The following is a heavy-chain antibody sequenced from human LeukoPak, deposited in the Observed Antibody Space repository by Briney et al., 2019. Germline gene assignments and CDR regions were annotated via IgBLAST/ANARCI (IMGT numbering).Heavy chain of an antibody. CDR2: VSTDGRTT. V-gene: IGHV3-74*01. J-gene: IGHJ5*02. CDR3: ARSIGYVES. CDR1: GFTFSTSW. D-gene: IGHD5-18*01. Sequence: GGNLTLYCAASGFTFSTSWMHWAPHDSGKEHYSVSHVSTDGRTTAYADSVKGRFTISRENAKNTVYLQMNSLRAEDTAVYYCARSIGYVESWGQGTLVTVSS.